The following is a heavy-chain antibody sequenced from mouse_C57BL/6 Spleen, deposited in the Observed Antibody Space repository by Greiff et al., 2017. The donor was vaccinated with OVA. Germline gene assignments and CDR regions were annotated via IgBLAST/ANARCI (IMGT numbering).Heavy chain of an antibody. CDR2: IWSGGST. D-gene: IGHD2-1*01. J-gene: IGHJ3*01. CDR1: GFSLTSYG. V-gene: IGHV2-2*01. Sequence: QVQLKESGPGLVQPSQSLSITCTVSGFSLTSYGVHWVRQSPGKGLEWLGVIWSGGSTDYNAAFISRLSISKDNSKSQVFFKMNSLQADDTAIYYWARNRNFLYGNSFAYWGQGTLVTVSA. CDR3: ARNRNFLYGNSFAY.